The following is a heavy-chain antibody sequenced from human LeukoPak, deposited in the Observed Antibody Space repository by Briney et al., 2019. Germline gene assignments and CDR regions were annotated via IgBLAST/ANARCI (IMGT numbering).Heavy chain of an antibody. J-gene: IGHJ4*02. Sequence: SETLSLTCTVSGGSISSYYWSWIRQPPGKGLEGIGYIYYSGSTNYNPSLKSRVTISVDTSKNQFSLKLSSVTAADTAVYYCARAGYFDWLLYMDYWGQGTLVTVSS. CDR1: GGSISSYY. CDR2: IYYSGST. D-gene: IGHD3-9*01. V-gene: IGHV4-59*01. CDR3: ARAGYFDWLLYMDY.